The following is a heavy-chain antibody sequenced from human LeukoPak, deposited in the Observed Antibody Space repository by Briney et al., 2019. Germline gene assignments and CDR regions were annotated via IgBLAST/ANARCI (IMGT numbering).Heavy chain of an antibody. Sequence: GESLRLSCAASGFTLSTSAMSWVRQAPGKGLEWVSLINVAGSGTYYADSVKGRFTISRDVSKNALHLQMNFLRAEDTAVYYCAKRGQVALHFFDYWGQGALVTVSS. CDR1: GFTLSTSA. CDR3: AKRGQVALHFFDY. J-gene: IGHJ4*02. CDR2: INVAGSGT. D-gene: IGHD5-12*01. V-gene: IGHV3-23*01.